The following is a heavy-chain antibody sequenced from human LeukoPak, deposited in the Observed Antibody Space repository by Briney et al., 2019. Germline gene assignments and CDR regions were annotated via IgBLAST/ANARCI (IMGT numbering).Heavy chain of an antibody. CDR3: ATANYYDSSAVDY. V-gene: IGHV1-24*01. CDR2: FDPEDGET. D-gene: IGHD3-22*01. CDR1: GYTLTELS. J-gene: IGHJ4*02. Sequence: ASVKVSCKVSGYTLTELSMHWVRQAPGKGLEWRGGFDPEDGETIYAQKFQGRVTMTEDTSTDTAYMELSSLRSEDTAVYYCATANYYDSSAVDYWGQGTLVTVSS.